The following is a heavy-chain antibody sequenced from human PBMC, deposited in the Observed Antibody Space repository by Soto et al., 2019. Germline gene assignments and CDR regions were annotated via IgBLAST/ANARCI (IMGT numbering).Heavy chain of an antibody. J-gene: IGHJ4*02. CDR2: ISGSGGST. Sequence: GGSLRLSCAASGFTFSSYAMSWVRQAPGKGLEWVSAISGSGGSTYYADSVKGRLTISRDNSKNTLYLQMNSLRAEDTAVYYCAKGEQWLVGPFDYWGQGTLVTVSS. V-gene: IGHV3-23*01. D-gene: IGHD6-19*01. CDR1: GFTFSSYA. CDR3: AKGEQWLVGPFDY.